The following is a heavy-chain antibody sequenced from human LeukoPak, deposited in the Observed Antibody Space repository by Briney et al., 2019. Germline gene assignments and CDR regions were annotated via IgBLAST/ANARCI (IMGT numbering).Heavy chain of an antibody. V-gene: IGHV4-34*01. CDR1: GGSFRGYS. D-gene: IGHD3-9*01. CDR2: INHSGST. CDR3: ASGYFDWLFAFDI. Sequence: PSETLSLTCAVYGGSFRGYSWSWIRQPPGNGLEWIGEINHSGSTNYNPSLKSRVTISADTSKSQFSLRLTSVTAADTAVYYCASGYFDWLFAFDIWGQGTMVTVSS. J-gene: IGHJ3*02.